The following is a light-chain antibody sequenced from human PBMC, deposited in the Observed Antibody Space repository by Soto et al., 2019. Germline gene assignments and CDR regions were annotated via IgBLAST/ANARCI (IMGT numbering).Light chain of an antibody. V-gene: IGKV3-15*01. J-gene: IGKJ4*01. CDR3: QHYNTLWG. CDR2: GAS. Sequence: EIVMTQSPATLSVSPGERVTLSCRASQSVRSNLAWYHQKPGQVPRVLIYGASTRAIGIPDRFSGSGSGTEFTLTISSLQSEDFAVYYCQHYNTLWGFGGGTKVEIK. CDR1: QSVRSN.